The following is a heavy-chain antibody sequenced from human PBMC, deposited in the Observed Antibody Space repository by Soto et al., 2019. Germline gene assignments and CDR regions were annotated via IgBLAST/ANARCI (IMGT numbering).Heavy chain of an antibody. V-gene: IGHV1-2*02. CDR2: INPNSGGT. D-gene: IGHD4-4*01. CDR3: AREVSPTVTSYYGMDV. Sequence: ASAKVSCKASGYTFTGYYMHWVRQAPGQGLEWMGWINPNSGGTNYAQKFQGRVTMTRDTSISTAYMELSRLRSDDTAVYYCAREVSPTVTSYYGMDVWGQGTTVTVSS. J-gene: IGHJ6*02. CDR1: GYTFTGYY.